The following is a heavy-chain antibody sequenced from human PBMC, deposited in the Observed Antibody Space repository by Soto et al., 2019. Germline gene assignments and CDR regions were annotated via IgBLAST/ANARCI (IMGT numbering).Heavy chain of an antibody. V-gene: IGHV3-74*01. CDR3: AGSGWSEFDY. Sequence: EVQLVESGGGLVQPGGSLRLSCAASGFTFSSYWMHWVRQAPGKGLVWVSRINSDGSSTSYADSVKGRFTISRDNAKNTPCLQMNSLRAEDTAGYYGAGSGWSEFDYWGRGTLVAVSS. CDR1: GFTFSSYW. D-gene: IGHD6-19*01. CDR2: INSDGSST. J-gene: IGHJ4*02.